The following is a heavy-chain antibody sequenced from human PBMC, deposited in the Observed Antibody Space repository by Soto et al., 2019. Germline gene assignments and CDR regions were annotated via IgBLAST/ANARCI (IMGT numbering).Heavy chain of an antibody. CDR3: ARDSDYYGMDV. D-gene: IGHD3-10*01. V-gene: IGHV4-59*01. J-gene: IGHJ6*02. CDR1: GGSISSYY. CDR2: IYYSGST. Sequence: PSETLSLTCTVSGGSISSYYWSWIRQPPGKGLEWIGYIYYSGSTNCNPSLKSRVTISVDTSKNQFSLKLSSVTAADTAVYYCARDSDYYGMDVWGQGTTVTVSS.